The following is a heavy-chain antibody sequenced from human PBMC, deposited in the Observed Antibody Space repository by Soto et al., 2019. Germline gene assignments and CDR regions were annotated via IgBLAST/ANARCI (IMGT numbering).Heavy chain of an antibody. V-gene: IGHV4-31*03. Sequence: PSETLSLTCTVSGLSFGTGVSYWCRISYRPGKGLEWIGYIYDSGNTRYNPSLTSRVAVSLDTSKKQFFLMLTSVTAADTAVYYCARKTGLEVFDLWGQGNLDTVS. CDR1: GLSFGTGVSY. J-gene: IGHJ4*02. CDR3: ARKTGLEVFDL. CDR2: IYDSGNT. D-gene: IGHD3-16*01.